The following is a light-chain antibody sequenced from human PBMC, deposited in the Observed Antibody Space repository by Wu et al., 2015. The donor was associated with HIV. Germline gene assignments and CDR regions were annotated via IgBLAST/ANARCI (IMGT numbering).Light chain of an antibody. V-gene: IGKV1-33*01. J-gene: IGKJ3*01. Sequence: DIQMTQSPSSLSASVGDRVTITCQASQDLYNYLNWYQHKPGKAPKLLIYDASNLETGVPSRFSGSGSGDRFYFTISSLQPEDIATYYCQQYDNLPFTFGPGT. CDR3: QQYDNLPFT. CDR2: DAS. CDR1: QDLYNY.